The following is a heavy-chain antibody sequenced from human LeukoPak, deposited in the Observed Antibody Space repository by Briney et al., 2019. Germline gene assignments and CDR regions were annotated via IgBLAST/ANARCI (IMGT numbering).Heavy chain of an antibody. J-gene: IGHJ3*02. CDR2: IYNSGST. CDR3: ARHILSGYFEI. D-gene: IGHD3-10*01. Sequence: SETLSLTCTVSGGSLSNNYWSWIRQPPGKGLEWIGYIYNSGSTRYNPSLQSRASISVDTSKTHFSLKLSSVTVADTAVYYCARHILSGYFEIWGQGTMVTVSS. CDR1: GGSLSNNY. V-gene: IGHV4-59*08.